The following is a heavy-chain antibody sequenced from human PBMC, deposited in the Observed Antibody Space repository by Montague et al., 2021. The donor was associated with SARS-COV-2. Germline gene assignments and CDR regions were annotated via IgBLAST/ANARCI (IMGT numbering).Heavy chain of an antibody. J-gene: IGHJ4*02. Sequence: SETLSLTCTVSGGSISSNYWNWIRQPPGRGLEWIGYIYYSWSTNYNPSLESRVTISADTSKNHFSLKLRSVTAADTAVYYCAREISGPDYFDYWGQGTLVTVSS. V-gene: IGHV4-59*01. CDR3: AREISGPDYFDY. CDR1: GGSISSNY. D-gene: IGHD3-10*01. CDR2: IYYSWST.